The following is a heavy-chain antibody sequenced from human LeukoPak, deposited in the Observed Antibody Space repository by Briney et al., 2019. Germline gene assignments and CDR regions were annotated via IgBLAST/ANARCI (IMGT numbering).Heavy chain of an antibody. CDR2: ISPDSGGT. J-gene: IGHJ4*02. CDR1: GYTFTAYY. V-gene: IGHV1-2*02. D-gene: IGHD2-2*01. Sequence: GASVKVSCKASGYTFTAYYIHWVRQAPGQGLEWMGWISPDSGGTNYAQKFQGRVTMTTDTSINTAYMELSSLKSDDTAVYFCARAQAGTSCCHSDYWGQGTLDTVSS. CDR3: ARAQAGTSCCHSDY.